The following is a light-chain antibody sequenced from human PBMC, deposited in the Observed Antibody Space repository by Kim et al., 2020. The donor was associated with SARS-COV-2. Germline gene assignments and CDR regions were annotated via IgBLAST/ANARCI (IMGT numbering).Light chain of an antibody. J-gene: IGKJ4*01. Sequence: EIVMTQSPATLSVSPGERVTLSCRASQSVSTNLAWYQQKPGQAPRLLIHGASTRATGIPARFSGSGSGTDFTLTISSLQSEDFAMYYCQQYNNWPPLTFGGGTKVDIK. CDR3: QQYNNWPPLT. CDR1: QSVSTN. CDR2: GAS. V-gene: IGKV3-15*01.